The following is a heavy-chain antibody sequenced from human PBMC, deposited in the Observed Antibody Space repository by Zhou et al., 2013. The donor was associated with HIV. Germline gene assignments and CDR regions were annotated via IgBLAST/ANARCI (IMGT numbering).Heavy chain of an antibody. D-gene: IGHD6-13*01. J-gene: IGHJ4*02. V-gene: IGHV1-69*05. CDR2: IIPIFGTA. CDR1: GGTFSSYA. Sequence: QVQLVQSGAEVKKPGSSVKVSCRASGGTFSSYAISWVRQAPGQGLEWMGGIIPIFGTANYAQKFQGRVTITTDESTSTAYMELSSLRSEDTAVYYCASGGTYSSSWYSPGAGTFDYWGQGTLGHRXL. CDR3: ASGGTYSSSWYSPGAGTFDY.